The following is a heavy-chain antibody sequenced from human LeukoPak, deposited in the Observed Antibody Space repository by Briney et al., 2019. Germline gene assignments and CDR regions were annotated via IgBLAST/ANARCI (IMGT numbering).Heavy chain of an antibody. J-gene: IGHJ6*02. CDR3: ARDYSGYDSYYYYGMDV. CDR2: IYTSGST. CDR1: GGSISSYY. D-gene: IGHD5-12*01. V-gene: IGHV4-4*07. Sequence: SETLSLTCTVSGGSISSYYWSWIRQPAGKGLEWIGRIYTSGSTNYNPSLKSRVTMSVDTSKNQFSLKLSSVTAADTAVYYCARDYSGYDSYYYYGMDVWGQGTTVTVSS.